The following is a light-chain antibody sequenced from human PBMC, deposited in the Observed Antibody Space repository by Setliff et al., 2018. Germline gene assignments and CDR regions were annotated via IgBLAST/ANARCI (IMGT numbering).Light chain of an antibody. J-gene: IGLJ1*01. CDR1: NSGGKS. CDR3: QVLDSGSEHDV. V-gene: IGLV3-21*04. Sequence: SYELTQPPSVPEAPGKTARITCGGNNSGGKSVNWYQQKPGQAPVLVIYYDSDRPSGIPERFFGSNSGNTATLTISRVEAGDEADYYCQVLDSGSEHDVFGTGTKVTVL. CDR2: YDS.